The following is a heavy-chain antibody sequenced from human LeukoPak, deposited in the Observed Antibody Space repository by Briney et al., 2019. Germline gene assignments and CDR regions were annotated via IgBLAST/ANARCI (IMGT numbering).Heavy chain of an antibody. CDR3: ARDRQAGYCSSTSCYVWYYYYYGMDV. CDR2: IKQDGSEK. CDR1: GFTFSSYW. D-gene: IGHD2-2*01. V-gene: IGHV3-7*03. J-gene: IGHJ6*04. Sequence: PGGSLRLSCAASGFTFSSYWMSWVRQAPGKGLEWVANIKQDGSEKYYVDSVKGRFTISRDNAKNSLYLQMNSLRAEDTAVYYCARDRQAGYCSSTSCYVWYYYYYGMDVWGKGTTVTVSS.